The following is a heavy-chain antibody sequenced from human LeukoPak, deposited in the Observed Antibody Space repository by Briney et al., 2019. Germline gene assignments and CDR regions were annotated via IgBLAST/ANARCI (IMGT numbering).Heavy chain of an antibody. V-gene: IGHV3-33*01. D-gene: IGHD5-12*01. CDR3: AREGLIVAALAAFDI. CDR2: IWYDGSNK. Sequence: GRSLRLSCAASGFTFSSYGMHWVRQTPGKGLEWVAVIWYDGSNKYYADSVKGRFTISRDNSKNTLYLQMNSLRAEDTAVYYCAREGLIVAALAAFDIWGQGTMVTVSS. CDR1: GFTFSSYG. J-gene: IGHJ3*02.